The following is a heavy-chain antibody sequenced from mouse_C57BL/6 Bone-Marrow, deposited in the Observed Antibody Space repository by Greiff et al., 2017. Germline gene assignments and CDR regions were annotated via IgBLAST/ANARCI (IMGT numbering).Heavy chain of an antibody. Sequence: VQLQQSGAELVRPGASVKLSCTASGFNIKDDYMHWVKQRPEQGLEWIGWIDPENGDTEYASKFQGKATITADTSSHTAYLQLSSLTSEDTAVYYCTTLLITTLDYWGQGTSVTVSS. CDR1: GFNIKDDY. CDR2: IDPENGDT. D-gene: IGHD1-1*01. V-gene: IGHV14-4*01. J-gene: IGHJ4*01. CDR3: TTLLITTLDY.